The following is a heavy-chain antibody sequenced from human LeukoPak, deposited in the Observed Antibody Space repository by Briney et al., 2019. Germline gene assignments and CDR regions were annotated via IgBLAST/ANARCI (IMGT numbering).Heavy chain of an antibody. CDR2: ISYDGSNK. Sequence: GGSLRLSCAASGFTFSSYGMHWVRQAPGKGLEWVAVISYDGSNKYYADSVKGRFTISRDNAKNSLYLQMNSLRAEDTAVYYCARATLKGPSDGVCLYCNYFDYWGQGTLVTVSS. J-gene: IGHJ4*02. CDR3: ARATLKGPSDGVCLYCNYFDY. CDR1: GFTFSSYG. D-gene: IGHD2-8*01. V-gene: IGHV3-30*03.